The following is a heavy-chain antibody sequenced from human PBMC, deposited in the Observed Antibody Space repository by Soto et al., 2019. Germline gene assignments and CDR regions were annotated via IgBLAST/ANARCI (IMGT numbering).Heavy chain of an antibody. J-gene: IGHJ4*02. D-gene: IGHD6-13*01. CDR3: ARATPGIAASGPDF. CDR1: GFTFSSSG. V-gene: IGHV3-33*01. CDR2: IWYDGSNK. Sequence: TGGSLRLSCAASGFTFSSSGMHWVRQAPGKGLEWVAVIWYDGSNKYYGDSVKGRFTISRDNSKNTLYLQMNSLRAEDTAVYYCARATPGIAASGPDFWGQGTLVTVSS.